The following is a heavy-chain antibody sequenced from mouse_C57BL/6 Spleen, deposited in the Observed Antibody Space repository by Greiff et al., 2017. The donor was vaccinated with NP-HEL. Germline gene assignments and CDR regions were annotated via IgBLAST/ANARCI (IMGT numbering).Heavy chain of an antibody. D-gene: IGHD1-1*01. CDR2: INPSSGYT. J-gene: IGHJ1*03. Sequence: QVQLQQSGAELAKPGASVKLSCKASGYTFTSYWMHWVKQRPGQGLEWIGYINPSSGYTKYNQKFKDKATLTADKSSSTAYMQLSSLEYEDSAVYYCARTATVVYFDVWGTGTTVTVSS. CDR1: GYTFTSYW. V-gene: IGHV1-7*01. CDR3: ARTATVVYFDV.